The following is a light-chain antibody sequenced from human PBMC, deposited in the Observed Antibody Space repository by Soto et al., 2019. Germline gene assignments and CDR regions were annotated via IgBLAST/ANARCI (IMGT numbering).Light chain of an antibody. CDR1: SSNIENNY. Sequence: QSVWTQPPSVSAAPGQKVTVSCSGSSSNIENNYVSWYQQLPGTAPKLLIYDSDRRPSEIPDRFSGSKSGTSATLGITGLQTGDEADYYCGAWDSSLNVVLFGGATKLTVL. CDR3: GAWDSSLNVVL. V-gene: IGLV1-51*01. CDR2: DSD. J-gene: IGLJ2*01.